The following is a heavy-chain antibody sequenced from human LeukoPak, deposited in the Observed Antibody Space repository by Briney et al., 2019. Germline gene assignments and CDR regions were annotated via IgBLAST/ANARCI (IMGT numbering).Heavy chain of an antibody. D-gene: IGHD3-10*01. V-gene: IGHV4-4*07. Sequence: ASKTLSLTYTVSGGSISSYYWSWIRQPAGKGLEWIGRIHTSGSTNYNPSLKSRVTISVDTSKNQFSLKLSSVTAADTAVYYCARSPRTHYYGSGSYISGFDPWGQGTLVTVSS. CDR3: ARSPRTHYYGSGSYISGFDP. J-gene: IGHJ5*02. CDR2: IHTSGST. CDR1: GGSISSYY.